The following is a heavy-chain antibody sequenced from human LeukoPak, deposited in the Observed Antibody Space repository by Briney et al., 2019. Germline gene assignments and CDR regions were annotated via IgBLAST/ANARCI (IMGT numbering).Heavy chain of an antibody. J-gene: IGHJ4*02. V-gene: IGHV4-39*07. CDR1: GGSISSNSYY. Sequence: SETLSLTCTVSGGSISSNSYYWGWIRQPPGKGLEWIGSIYYSGSTYYNPSLNIRVTISVDTSKNQFSLNLRSVTAADTAVYYCARGILYDSTGYYLWGQGTPVTVSS. CDR2: IYYSGST. D-gene: IGHD3-22*01. CDR3: ARGILYDSTGYYL.